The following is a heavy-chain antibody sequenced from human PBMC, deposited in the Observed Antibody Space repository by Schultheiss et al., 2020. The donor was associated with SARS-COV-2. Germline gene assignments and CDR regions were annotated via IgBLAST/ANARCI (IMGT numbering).Heavy chain of an antibody. V-gene: IGHV4-59*01. D-gene: IGHD6-13*01. CDR3: ARLGAAAVGFQH. J-gene: IGHJ1*01. Sequence: SETLSLTCAVYGGSFSGYYWSWIRQPPGKGLEWIGYIYYSGSTYYNPSLKSRVTISVDTSKNQFSLKLSSVTAADTAVYYCARLGAAAVGFQHWGQGTLVTVSS. CDR2: IYYSGST. CDR1: GGSFSGYY.